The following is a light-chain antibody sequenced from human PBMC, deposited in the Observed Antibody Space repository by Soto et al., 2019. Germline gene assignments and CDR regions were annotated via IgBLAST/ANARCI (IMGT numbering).Light chain of an antibody. J-gene: IGKJ1*01. V-gene: IGKV3-15*01. CDR1: QSVSSN. Sequence: EIVLTQSPATLSLSTGERATLSCRASQSVSSNLAWYQQKPGQAPRLLIYGASTRATGIPARFSGSGSGTEFTLTISSLQSDDFATYYCQHYYSYPQTFGQGTKVDI. CDR2: GAS. CDR3: QHYYSYPQT.